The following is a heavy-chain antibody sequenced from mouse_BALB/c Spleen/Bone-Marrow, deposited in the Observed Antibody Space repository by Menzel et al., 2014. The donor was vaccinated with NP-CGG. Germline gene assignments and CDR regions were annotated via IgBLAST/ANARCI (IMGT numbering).Heavy chain of an antibody. CDR3: ARKGAMITHYYAMDY. Sequence: EVQGVESGGGLVQPGGSRKLSCAASGFTFSSFGMHWVRQAPEKGLEWVAYISNGSSTIYYADTVKGRFTISRDNPKNTLFLQMTSLRSEDTAMYYCARKGAMITHYYAMDYWGQGTSVTVPS. CDR1: GFTFSSFG. CDR2: ISNGSSTI. V-gene: IGHV5-17*02. D-gene: IGHD2-4*01. J-gene: IGHJ4*01.